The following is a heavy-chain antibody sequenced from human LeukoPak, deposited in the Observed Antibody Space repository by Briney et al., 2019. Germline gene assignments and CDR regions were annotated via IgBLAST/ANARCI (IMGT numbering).Heavy chain of an antibody. CDR3: ARDLNSSGRFDP. Sequence: ASVKVSCKASGYTFTDYYMHWVRQAPGHGLEWMGWIYPDSGGTSYAQKFQGRVTMTRDTSTSTVYMELSSLRSEDTAVYYCARDLNSSGRFDPWGQGTLVTVSS. CDR2: IYPDSGGT. D-gene: IGHD6-19*01. CDR1: GYTFTDYY. V-gene: IGHV1-2*02. J-gene: IGHJ5*02.